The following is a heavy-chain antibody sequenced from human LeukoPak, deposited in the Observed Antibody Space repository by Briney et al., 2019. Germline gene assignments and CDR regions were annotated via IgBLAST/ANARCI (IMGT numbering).Heavy chain of an antibody. D-gene: IGHD3-22*01. CDR2: IWYDGSNK. Sequence: GRSLRLSCAASGFTFSSYGMHWVRQAPGKGLKWVAVIWYDGSNKYYADSVKGRFTISRDNSKNTLYLQMNSLRAEDTAVYYCARDYYDSSGYYSEYFQHWGQGILVTVSS. CDR3: ARDYYDSSGYYSEYFQH. CDR1: GFTFSSYG. V-gene: IGHV3-33*01. J-gene: IGHJ1*01.